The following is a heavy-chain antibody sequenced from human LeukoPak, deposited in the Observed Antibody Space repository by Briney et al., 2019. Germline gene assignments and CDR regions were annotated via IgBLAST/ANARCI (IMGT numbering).Heavy chain of an antibody. V-gene: IGHV3-23*01. J-gene: IGHJ4*02. CDR3: TGSYTFFDY. D-gene: IGHD1-26*01. Sequence: GGSLRLSCAASGFTFSSYAMSWVRQAPGKGLEWVSAISGSGGSTYYADSVKGRFTISRDNSKNTMYLQMNSLRAEDTAVYYCTGSYTFFDYWGQGTLVTVSS. CDR1: GFTFSSYA. CDR2: ISGSGGST.